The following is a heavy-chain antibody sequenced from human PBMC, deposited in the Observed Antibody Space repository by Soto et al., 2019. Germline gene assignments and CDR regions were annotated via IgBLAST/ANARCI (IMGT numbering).Heavy chain of an antibody. V-gene: IGHV3-23*01. J-gene: IGHJ4*02. Sequence: GGSLRLSCAASGFTFSNYAMNWVRQAPGKGLEWVSLISVSGGSTWYADSVEGRFTISRDDSKNTLYLQMNSLRAEDTALYYCAKDGLAVAGTFDYWGQGALVTVSS. D-gene: IGHD6-19*01. CDR2: ISVSGGST. CDR1: GFTFSNYA. CDR3: AKDGLAVAGTFDY.